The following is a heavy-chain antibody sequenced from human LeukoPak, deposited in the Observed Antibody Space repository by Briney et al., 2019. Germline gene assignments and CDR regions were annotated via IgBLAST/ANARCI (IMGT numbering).Heavy chain of an antibody. V-gene: IGHV4-59*01. CDR3: ARGGRDGYNFDY. CDR1: GGSLSSYY. D-gene: IGHD5-24*01. CDR2: IYYSGST. Sequence: SETLSLTCTVSGGSLSSYYWSWIRQPPGKGLEWIGYIYYSGSTNYNPSLKSRVTISVDTSKNQFSLKLSSVTAADTAVYYCARGGRDGYNFDYWGQGTLVTVSS. J-gene: IGHJ4*02.